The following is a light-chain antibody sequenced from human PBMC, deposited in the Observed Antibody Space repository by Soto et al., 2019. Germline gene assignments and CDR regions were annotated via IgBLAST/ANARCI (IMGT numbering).Light chain of an antibody. CDR3: LQADSFPWT. CDR1: QGIGYD. Sequence: IKMTQSPTSLTAYVGDSVTITCRASQGIGYDLGWYPLKPGKAPKLLIYAASTLQSGVPPRFSGTGSGTYFTLTISSLQPEDFATYYCLQADSFPWTFGYGTKVDNK. V-gene: IGKV1-6*01. J-gene: IGKJ1*01. CDR2: AAS.